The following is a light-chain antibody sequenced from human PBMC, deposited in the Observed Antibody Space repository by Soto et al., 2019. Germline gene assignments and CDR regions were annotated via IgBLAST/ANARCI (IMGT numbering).Light chain of an antibody. J-gene: IGKJ5*01. CDR1: QSVSTY. V-gene: IGKV3-11*01. CDR3: QQRSHWQVT. Sequence: EIVLTQSPVTLSLSPGERATLSCRASQSVSTYLAWYQQKPGQAPRLLIYDASNRATGIPARFSGSGSGTDFTLTISSLEPEDFAVYYCQQRSHWQVTFGQGTRLEIK. CDR2: DAS.